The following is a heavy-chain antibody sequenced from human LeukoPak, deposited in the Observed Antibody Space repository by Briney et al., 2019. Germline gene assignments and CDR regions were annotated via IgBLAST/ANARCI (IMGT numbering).Heavy chain of an antibody. D-gene: IGHD4-17*01. CDR3: ARGGWTTGIDY. Sequence: PGGSLKLSCAASGFTFSSYSMNWVRQAPGKGLEWVSSISSSSSYIYYADSVKGRFTISRDNAKNSLYLQMDSLRAEDTAVYYCARGGWTTGIDYWGQGALVTVSS. CDR1: GFTFSSYS. J-gene: IGHJ4*02. CDR2: ISSSSSYI. V-gene: IGHV3-21*01.